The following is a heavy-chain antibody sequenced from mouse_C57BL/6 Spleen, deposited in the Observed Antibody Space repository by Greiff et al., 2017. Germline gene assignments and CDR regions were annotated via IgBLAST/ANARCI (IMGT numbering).Heavy chain of an antibody. V-gene: IGHV1-69*01. CDR2: IDPSDSYT. Sequence: QVQLQQPGAELVMPGASVKLSCKASGYTFTSYWMHWVKQRPGQGLEWIGEIDPSDSYTNYNQKFKGKSTLTVDKSSSTAYMQLSSLTSEDSAFYYCALYGNYSFAYWGQGTLVTVSA. D-gene: IGHD2-1*01. J-gene: IGHJ3*01. CDR3: ALYGNYSFAY. CDR1: GYTFTSYW.